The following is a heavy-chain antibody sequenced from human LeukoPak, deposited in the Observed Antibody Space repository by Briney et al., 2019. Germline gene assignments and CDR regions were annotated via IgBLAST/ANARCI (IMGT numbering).Heavy chain of an antibody. J-gene: IGHJ4*02. CDR2: INHSGST. D-gene: IGHD2-15*01. CDR1: GGSFSGYY. CDR3: ARGGRKYCSGGSCYFGY. Sequence: ASETLSLTCAVYGGSFSGYYWSWIRQPPGKGLGWIGEINHSGSTNYNPSLKSRVTISVDTSKNQFSLKLSSVTAADTAVYYCARGGRKYCSGGSCYFGYWGQGTLVTVSS. V-gene: IGHV4-34*01.